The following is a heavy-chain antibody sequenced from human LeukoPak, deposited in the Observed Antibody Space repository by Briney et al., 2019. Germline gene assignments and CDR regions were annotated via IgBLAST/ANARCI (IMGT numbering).Heavy chain of an antibody. Sequence: SPTLSLTRALSSSSISSGSYWGWIRQSPGKGLEWVGSIFHSGNSYSNPSLKSRLTMSVDTSKNQFSLKLTSVSAADTALYYCARVTYVDDMLYQYFDYWGQGILVTVSS. V-gene: IGHV4-38-2*01. CDR1: SSSISSGSY. D-gene: IGHD4-17*01. CDR3: ARVTYVDDMLYQYFDY. J-gene: IGHJ4*02. CDR2: IFHSGNS.